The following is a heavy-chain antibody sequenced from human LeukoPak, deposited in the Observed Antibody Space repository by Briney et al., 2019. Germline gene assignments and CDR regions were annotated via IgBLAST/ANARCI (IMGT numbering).Heavy chain of an antibody. J-gene: IGHJ6*03. Sequence: ASVKVSCKASGGTFSSYAISWVRQAPGQGLEWMGGIIPIFGTANYAQKFQGRVTITADESTSTAYMELSSLRSEDTAVYYCARYGSGSPDPSPYHYYMDVWGKGTTVTVSS. D-gene: IGHD3-10*01. V-gene: IGHV1-69*13. CDR2: IIPIFGTA. CDR3: ARYGSGSPDPSPYHYYMDV. CDR1: GGTFSSYA.